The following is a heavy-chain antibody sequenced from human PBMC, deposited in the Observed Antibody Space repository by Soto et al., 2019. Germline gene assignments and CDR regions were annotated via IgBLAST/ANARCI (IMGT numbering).Heavy chain of an antibody. CDR2: ISYDGSNK. V-gene: IGHV3-30*18. D-gene: IGHD6-13*01. CDR3: AKEILSGSSVGRGAFDI. J-gene: IGHJ3*02. Sequence: QPGGSLRLSCAASGFTFSSYGMHWVRQAPGKGLEWVAVISYDGSNKYYADSVKGRFTISRDNSKNTLYLQMNSLRAEDTAVYYCAKEILSGSSVGRGAFDIWGQGTMVTVSS. CDR1: GFTFSSYG.